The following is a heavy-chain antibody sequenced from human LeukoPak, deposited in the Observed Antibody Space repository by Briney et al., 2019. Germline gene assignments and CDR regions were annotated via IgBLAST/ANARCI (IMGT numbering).Heavy chain of an antibody. Sequence: SETLSLTCTVSGGSISSYYWSWVRQPPGKGLEWIGYIYYSGSTNYNPSLKSRVTISVDTSKNQFSLKLSSVTAADTAVYYCARLWAVAGHFDYWGQGTLVTVSS. CDR3: ARLWAVAGHFDY. CDR1: GGSISSYY. J-gene: IGHJ4*02. V-gene: IGHV4-59*08. D-gene: IGHD6-19*01. CDR2: IYYSGST.